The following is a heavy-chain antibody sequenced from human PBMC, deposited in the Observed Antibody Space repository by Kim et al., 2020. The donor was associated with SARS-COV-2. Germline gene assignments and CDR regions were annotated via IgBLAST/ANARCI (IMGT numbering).Heavy chain of an antibody. CDR1: GFTFSSYA. Sequence: GGSLRLSCAASGFTFSSYAMHWVRQAPGKGLEWVAVISYDGSNKYYADSVQGRFTISRDNSKYTLYLQMDSLRAEDTAVYYCARGGTTVTTRYNFDYWGQEPWSPSPQ. CDR2: ISYDGSNK. D-gene: IGHD4-17*01. J-gene: IGHJ4*01. CDR3: ARGGTTVTTRYNFDY. V-gene: IGHV3-30-3*01.